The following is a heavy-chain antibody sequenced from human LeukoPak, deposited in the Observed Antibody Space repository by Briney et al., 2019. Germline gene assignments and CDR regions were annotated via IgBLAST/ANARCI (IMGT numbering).Heavy chain of an antibody. CDR2: FNPHTGGT. Sequence: ASVKVSCLASGYTFTDYYIHWVRQAPAKGLEWMGWFNPHTGGTHYAQKFQGRVTMTRDTSISTACMELSRLRSDDTAVYYCARDSRYSGTWYYPDWGHGTPVSVSS. V-gene: IGHV1-2*02. J-gene: IGHJ4*01. CDR3: ARDSRYSGTWYYPD. CDR1: GYTFTDYY. D-gene: IGHD1-26*01.